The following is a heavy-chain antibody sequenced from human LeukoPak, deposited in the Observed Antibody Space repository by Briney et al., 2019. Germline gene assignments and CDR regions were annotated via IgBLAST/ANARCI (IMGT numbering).Heavy chain of an antibody. CDR1: GFTFSSYW. V-gene: IGHV3-7*01. Sequence: GGSLRLSCTASGFTFSSYWMSWVRQAPGKGLEWVANIKQDGSEKYYVDSVKGRFTTSRDNTKNSLYLQMNSLRAEDTAVYYCARGGRMVRGVVPLDYWGQGTLVTVSS. J-gene: IGHJ4*02. D-gene: IGHD3-10*01. CDR3: ARGGRMVRGVVPLDY. CDR2: IKQDGSEK.